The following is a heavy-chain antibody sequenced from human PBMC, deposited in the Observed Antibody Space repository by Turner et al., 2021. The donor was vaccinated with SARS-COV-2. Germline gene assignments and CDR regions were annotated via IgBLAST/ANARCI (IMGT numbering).Heavy chain of an antibody. V-gene: IGHV3-53*01. CDR2: IYSGGST. CDR3: ARDYGDYYFDY. D-gene: IGHD4-17*01. CDR1: GFIVSGNY. J-gene: IGHJ4*02. Sequence: EVELGESGGGLIQPGGSLRLSCVASGFIVSGNYMSWDRQAPGNGREWVSVIYSGGSTYYADSVKGRFTISRDNSKNTLYLQMNSLRAEDTAVYYWARDYGDYYFDYWGQGTLVTVSS.